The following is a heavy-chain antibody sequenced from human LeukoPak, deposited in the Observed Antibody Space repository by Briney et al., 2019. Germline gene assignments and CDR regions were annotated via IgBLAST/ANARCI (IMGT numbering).Heavy chain of an antibody. CDR3: ATEAYYYGSGSYTGAFDI. V-gene: IGHV1-24*01. Sequence: ASVKVSCKVSGYTLTELSMHWVRQAPGKGLEWMGGFDPEDGETIYAQKFQGRVTMTEDTSTDTACMELSSLRSEDTAVYYCATEAYYYGSGSYTGAFDIWGQGTMVTVSS. D-gene: IGHD3-10*01. CDR2: FDPEDGET. CDR1: GYTLTELS. J-gene: IGHJ3*02.